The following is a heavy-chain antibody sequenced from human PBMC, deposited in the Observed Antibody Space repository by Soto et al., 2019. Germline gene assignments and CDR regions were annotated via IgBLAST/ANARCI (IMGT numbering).Heavy chain of an antibody. Sequence: KPGGSLRLSCAASGFTFSSFSMNWVRQAPGKGLEWVSSFTSSGYIYYADSVRGRFTISRDDAKSSLYLQMNSLRTEDTAVYFCARDSECEDFCFYYGMDVWGQGTPVTVSS. CDR2: FTSSGYI. V-gene: IGHV3-21*06. D-gene: IGHD3-3*01. J-gene: IGHJ6*02. CDR1: GFTFSSFS. CDR3: ARDSECEDFCFYYGMDV.